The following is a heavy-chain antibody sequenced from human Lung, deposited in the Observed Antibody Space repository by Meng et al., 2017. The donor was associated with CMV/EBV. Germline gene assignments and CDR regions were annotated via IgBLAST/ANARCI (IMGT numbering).Heavy chain of an antibody. J-gene: IGHJ4*02. CDR2: FDPEDGET. Sequence: ASXXVSXKVSGYTLTELSRHWVRQAPGKGREWMGGFDPEDGETIYAQHFQGRVTMTEDTSTDTAYMELSSLTSEDTAVYYCATGHYDSRGYYSRTLSYWGQGTLVTVSS. CDR1: GYTLTELS. V-gene: IGHV1-24*01. CDR3: ATGHYDSRGYYSRTLSY. D-gene: IGHD3-22*01.